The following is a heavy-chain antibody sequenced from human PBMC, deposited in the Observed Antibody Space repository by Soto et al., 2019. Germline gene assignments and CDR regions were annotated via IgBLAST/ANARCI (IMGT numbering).Heavy chain of an antibody. CDR2: IYYSGST. CDR1: GGSISSSSYY. D-gene: IGHD3-10*01. CDR3: ARQGWFGELVDPEYNWFDP. V-gene: IGHV4-39*01. J-gene: IGHJ5*01. Sequence: PSETLSLTCTVSGGSISSSSYYWGWIRQPPGKGLEWIGSIYYSGSTYYNPSLKSRVTISVDTSKNQFSLKLSSMTAADTAVYYCARQGWFGELVDPEYNWFDPWGQGTTVTVSS.